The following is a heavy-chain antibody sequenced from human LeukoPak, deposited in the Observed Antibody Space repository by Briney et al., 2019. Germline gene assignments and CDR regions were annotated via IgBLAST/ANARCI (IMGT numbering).Heavy chain of an antibody. CDR1: GFDFNIYE. CDR3: AGSRYPEPQDLNY. CDR2: ISADGATI. D-gene: IGHD3-10*01. V-gene: IGHV3-48*03. Sequence: GGSLRLSCAASGFDFNIYEMNWVRQAPGKGLEWVSYISADGATIYYADSVKGRFTISRDTMKSSLHLQMSSLRAEDTAVYYCAGSRYPEPQDLNYWGQGTLVTVSS. J-gene: IGHJ4*02.